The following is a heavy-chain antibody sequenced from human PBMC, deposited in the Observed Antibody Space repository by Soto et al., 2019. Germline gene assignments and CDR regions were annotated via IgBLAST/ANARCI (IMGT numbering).Heavy chain of an antibody. V-gene: IGHV1-69*01. CDR3: ARTGTYSSSLSRYSGMDV. CDR1: GGTFDNFI. D-gene: IGHD1-26*01. CDR2: IVPMLGTP. J-gene: IGHJ6*02. Sequence: QVQLVQSGAEVKEPGSSVRVSCKASGGTFDNFIMNWVRQTPGRGLEWMGGIVPMLGTPTYAEKFKGRVTISATGSTSTMYMEVTSLRSEDTAIYYCARTGTYSSSLSRYSGMDVWGQGTTVTVSS.